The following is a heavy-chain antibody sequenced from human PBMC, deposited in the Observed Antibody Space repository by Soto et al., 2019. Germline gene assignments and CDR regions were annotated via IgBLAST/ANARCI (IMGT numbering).Heavy chain of an antibody. V-gene: IGHV1-46*01. J-gene: IGHJ3*02. Sequence: GASVKVSCKASGYTFTSYYMHWVRQAPGQGLEWMGIISPSGGSTTYAQKFQGRVRMTRDTSISTAYMELSRLRSDDTAVYYCARLGVVAAQDAFDIWGQGTMVTVSS. D-gene: IGHD2-15*01. CDR2: ISPSGGST. CDR1: GYTFTSYY. CDR3: ARLGVVAAQDAFDI.